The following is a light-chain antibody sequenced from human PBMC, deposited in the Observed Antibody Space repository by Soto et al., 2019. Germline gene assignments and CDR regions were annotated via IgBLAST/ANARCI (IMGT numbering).Light chain of an antibody. CDR2: DNN. V-gene: IGLV1-51*01. CDR3: ATWDRSLSVYVR. Sequence: QSVLTQPPSVSAAPGQKVTISCSGSSANVGSNYVSWYQQLPGTAPKLLIYDNNKRPSGIPDRFSGSKSGTSATLDITGLQTGDEADDYCATWDRSLSVYVRFGGGTKLTGL. J-gene: IGLJ2*01. CDR1: SANVGSNY.